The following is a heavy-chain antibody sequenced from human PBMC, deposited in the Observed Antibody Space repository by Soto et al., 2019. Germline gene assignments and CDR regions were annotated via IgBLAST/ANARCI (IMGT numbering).Heavy chain of an antibody. Sequence: ASVKRSCKASGYTFTGYYRHWVRQATGQGLEWMGWINPNSGGTNYAQKFQGRVTMTRDTSISTAYMELSRLRSDDTAVYYCVNYYDSSGFDYWGQGTLVTVSS. D-gene: IGHD3-22*01. CDR3: VNYYDSSGFDY. V-gene: IGHV1-2*02. CDR2: INPNSGGT. J-gene: IGHJ4*02. CDR1: GYTFTGYY.